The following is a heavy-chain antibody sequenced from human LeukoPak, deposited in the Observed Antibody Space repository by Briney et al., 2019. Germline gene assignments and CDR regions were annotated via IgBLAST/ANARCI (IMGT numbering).Heavy chain of an antibody. Sequence: PGRSLRLSCAASGFTFSNYGMHWVRQAPGKGLEWVAVISYDGSNKYHADSVKGRFTISRDNSKNTLYLQMNSLRAEDTAVYFCARSKPPAVKDYYGLDVWGQGTTVTVSS. CDR3: ARSKPPAVKDYYGLDV. CDR1: GFTFSNYG. J-gene: IGHJ6*02. D-gene: IGHD6-13*01. CDR2: ISYDGSNK. V-gene: IGHV3-30*03.